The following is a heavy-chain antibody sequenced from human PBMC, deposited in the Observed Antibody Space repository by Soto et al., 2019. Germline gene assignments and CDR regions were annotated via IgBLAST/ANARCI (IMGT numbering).Heavy chain of an antibody. Sequence: GGSLRLSCAASGLTFSSYGMHWVRQAPGKGLEWVAVISYDGSNKYYADSVKGRFTISRDNSKNTLYLQMNSLRAEDTAVYYCAKDDRVLAAYPHWGQGTLVTVSS. CDR2: ISYDGSNK. D-gene: IGHD6-6*01. CDR1: GLTFSSYG. J-gene: IGHJ4*02. CDR3: AKDDRVLAAYPH. V-gene: IGHV3-30*18.